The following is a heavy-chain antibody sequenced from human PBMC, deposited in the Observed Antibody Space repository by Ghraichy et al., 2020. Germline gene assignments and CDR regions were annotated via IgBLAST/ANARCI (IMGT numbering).Heavy chain of an antibody. V-gene: IGHV1-69*13. CDR2: IIPIFGTA. D-gene: IGHD3-22*01. J-gene: IGHJ4*02. CDR1: GGTFSSYA. Sequence: SVKVSCKASGGTFSSYAISWVRQAPGQGLEWMGGIIPIFGTANYAQKFQGRVTITADESTSTAYMELSSLRSEDTAVYYCASARGIVVVALDYWAREPWSPSPQ. CDR3: ASARGIVVVALDY.